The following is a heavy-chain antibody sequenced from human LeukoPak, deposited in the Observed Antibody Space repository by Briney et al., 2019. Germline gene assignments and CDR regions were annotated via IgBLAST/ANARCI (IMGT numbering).Heavy chain of an antibody. J-gene: IGHJ4*02. V-gene: IGHV4-59*01. CDR3: ARGDSSDWQYFFDY. Sequence: SETLFLTCTVSGGSISTYYWSWIRQPPGKELEWIGYIYYSGSINYNPSLKGRVTISLDTSKNQFPLKLSSVTAADTAVYYCARGDSSDWQYFFDYWGQGTLVTVSS. D-gene: IGHD6-19*01. CDR1: GGSISTYY. CDR2: IYYSGSI.